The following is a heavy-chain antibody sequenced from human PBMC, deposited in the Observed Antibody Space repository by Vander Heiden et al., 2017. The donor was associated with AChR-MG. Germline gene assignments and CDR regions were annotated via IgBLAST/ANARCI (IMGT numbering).Heavy chain of an antibody. V-gene: IGHV3-23*01. Sequence: EVQLLESGGGLVQPGESLRPSCAASGSSFSGYAMSWVRQAPGKGLEWVSAISGSGGSTYYADSVKGRFTISRDNSKNTLYLQMNSLRAEDTAVYYCAKDYYYDSSGYTFDYWGQGTLVTVSS. J-gene: IGHJ4*02. CDR3: AKDYYYDSSGYTFDY. D-gene: IGHD3-22*01. CDR2: ISGSGGST. CDR1: GSSFSGYA.